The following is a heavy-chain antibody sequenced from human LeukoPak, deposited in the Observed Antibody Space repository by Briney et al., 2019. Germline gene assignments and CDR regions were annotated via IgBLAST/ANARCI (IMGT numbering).Heavy chain of an antibody. D-gene: IGHD3-10*01. CDR2: IYSGGST. V-gene: IGHV3-53*01. J-gene: IGHJ5*02. CDR1: GFTVSSNY. CDR3: ARDPLLRFGESPGGFDP. Sequence: GGSLRLSCAASGFTVSSNYMSWVRQAPGKGLEWVSVIYSGGSTYYADSVKGRFTISRDNSKNTLYLQMNSLRAEDTAVYYCARDPLLRFGESPGGFDPWGQGTLVTVSS.